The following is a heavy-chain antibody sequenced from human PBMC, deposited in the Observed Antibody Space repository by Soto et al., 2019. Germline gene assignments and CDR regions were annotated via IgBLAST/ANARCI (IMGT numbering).Heavy chain of an antibody. D-gene: IGHD4-4*01. Sequence: GGSLRLSCAASGFTFSSYWMHWVRQAPGKGLVWVSRINSDGSSTSYADSVKGRFTISRDNAKNTLYLQMNSLRAEDTAVYYCARGPMTTAPGHYYFLYVWGKGSTVTVAS. V-gene: IGHV3-74*01. J-gene: IGHJ6*03. CDR1: GFTFSSYW. CDR2: INSDGSST. CDR3: ARGPMTTAPGHYYFLYV.